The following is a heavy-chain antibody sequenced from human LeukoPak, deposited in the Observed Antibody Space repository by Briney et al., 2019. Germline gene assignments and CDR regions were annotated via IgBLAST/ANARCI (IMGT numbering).Heavy chain of an antibody. D-gene: IGHD2-2*02. CDR3: ARGIVVVPAAILNWFDP. CDR2: IYYSGST. CDR1: GGSISSYY. J-gene: IGHJ5*02. Sequence: SETLSLTCTVSGGSISSYYWSWIRQPPGKGLEWIGYIYYSGSTYYNPSLKSRVTISVDTSKNQFSLKLSSVTAADTAVYYCARGIVVVPAAILNWFDPWGQGTLVTVSS. V-gene: IGHV4-59*08.